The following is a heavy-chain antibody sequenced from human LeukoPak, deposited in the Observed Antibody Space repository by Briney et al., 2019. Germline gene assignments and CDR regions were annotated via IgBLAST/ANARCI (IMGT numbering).Heavy chain of an antibody. CDR3: ATYYYGSGSHQLTY. D-gene: IGHD3-10*01. J-gene: IGHJ4*02. CDR2: IIPIFGTA. V-gene: IGHV1-69*06. CDR1: GGTFSSYA. Sequence: SVKVSCKASGGTFSSYAISWVRQAPGQGLGWMGGIIPIFGTANYAQKFQGRVTITADKSTSTAYMELSSLRSEDTAVYYCATYYYGSGSHQLTYWGQGTLVTDSS.